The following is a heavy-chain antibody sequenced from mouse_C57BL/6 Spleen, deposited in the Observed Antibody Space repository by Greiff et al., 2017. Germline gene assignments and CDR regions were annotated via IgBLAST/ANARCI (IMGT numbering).Heavy chain of an antibody. Sequence: EVKLVESGGGLVKPGGSLKLSCAASGFTFSSYAMSWVRQTPEKRLEWVATISDGGSYTYYPDNVKGRFTISRDNAKNNLYLQMSHLKSEDTAMYYCARDSDYDYDEGFDYWGQGTTLTVSS. CDR1: GFTFSSYA. D-gene: IGHD2-4*01. J-gene: IGHJ2*01. CDR3: ARDSDYDYDEGFDY. CDR2: ISDGGSYT. V-gene: IGHV5-4*01.